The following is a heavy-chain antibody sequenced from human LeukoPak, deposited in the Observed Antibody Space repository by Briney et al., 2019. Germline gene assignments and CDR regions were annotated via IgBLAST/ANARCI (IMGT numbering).Heavy chain of an antibody. J-gene: IGHJ3*02. Sequence: SVKVSCKAAGGTFTSYDIRWGRQAPGQGLEWMGGSIPNCRTANDAKKFQGRVTSTSNESTSTAYMELSSLRSEDTAVYYCARDNGGSWVVDAFVSWGQGTMGTVS. V-gene: IGHV1-69*13. CDR1: GGTFTSYD. D-gene: IGHD2-15*01. CDR2: SIPNCRTA. CDR3: ARDNGGSWVVDAFVS.